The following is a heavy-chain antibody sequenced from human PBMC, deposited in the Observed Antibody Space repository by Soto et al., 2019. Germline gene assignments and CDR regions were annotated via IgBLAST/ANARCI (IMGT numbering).Heavy chain of an antibody. Sequence: ASVKASCKVSGYTLTELSMHWVRQAPGKGLEWMGGFDPEDGETIYAQKFQGRVTMTEDTSTDTAYMELSSLRSEDTAVYYCATPYGDYYYYGMDVWGQGTTVTVSS. J-gene: IGHJ6*02. CDR2: FDPEDGET. D-gene: IGHD4-17*01. V-gene: IGHV1-24*01. CDR1: GYTLTELS. CDR3: ATPYGDYYYYGMDV.